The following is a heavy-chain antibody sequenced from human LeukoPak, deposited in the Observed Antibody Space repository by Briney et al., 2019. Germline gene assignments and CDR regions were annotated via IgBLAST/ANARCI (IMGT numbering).Heavy chain of an antibody. V-gene: IGHV3-21*01. D-gene: IGHD6-13*01. J-gene: IGHJ4*02. CDR3: ARWGPTAGAGMTYYFDY. Sequence: SVKGRFTISRDNAKNSLFLQMNSLRAEDTAVYYCARWGPTAGAGMTYYFDYWGQGTLVTVSS.